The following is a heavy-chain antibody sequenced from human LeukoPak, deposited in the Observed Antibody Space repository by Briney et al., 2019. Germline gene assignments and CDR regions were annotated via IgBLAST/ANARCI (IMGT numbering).Heavy chain of an antibody. Sequence: GGSLRLSCAASGFTFSSYAMHWVRQAPGKGLEWVAVISYDGSNKYYADSVKGRFTISRDNSKNTLYLQMNSLRAEDTAVYYCARNNHYDFWSGYRYYYYYGMDVWGQGTTVTVSS. D-gene: IGHD3-3*01. J-gene: IGHJ6*02. CDR1: GFTFSSYA. CDR2: ISYDGSNK. V-gene: IGHV3-30-3*01. CDR3: ARNNHYDFWSGYRYYYYYGMDV.